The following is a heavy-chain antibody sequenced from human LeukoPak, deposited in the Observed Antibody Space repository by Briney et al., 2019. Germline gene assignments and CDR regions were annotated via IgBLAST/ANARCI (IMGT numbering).Heavy chain of an antibody. CDR2: MHNGVHT. CDR3: VREGYTSSWYSGYYYFDY. Sequence: SETLSLTCAVPGDSISSYFWSWIRQPPGKGLEWIGYMHNGVHTNYNPSLKSRVTISVDTSKNQFSLKLSSVTAADTDVFFCVREGYTSSWYSGYYYFDYWGQGTLVTVSS. CDR1: GDSISSYF. J-gene: IGHJ4*02. D-gene: IGHD6-13*01. V-gene: IGHV4-4*08.